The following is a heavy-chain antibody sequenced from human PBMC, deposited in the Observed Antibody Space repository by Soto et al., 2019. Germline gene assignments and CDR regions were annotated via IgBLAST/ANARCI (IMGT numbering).Heavy chain of an antibody. Sequence: SETLSLTCTVSGGSISSGGYYWSWIRQHPGKGLEWIGYIYYSGSTYYNPSLKSRVTISVDTSKNQFSLKLSSVTAADTAVYYCARVQDYYGSGSYFGSWGQGTLVTVSS. CDR1: GGSISSGGYY. CDR3: ARVQDYYGSGSYFGS. CDR2: IYYSGST. V-gene: IGHV4-31*03. J-gene: IGHJ5*02. D-gene: IGHD3-10*01.